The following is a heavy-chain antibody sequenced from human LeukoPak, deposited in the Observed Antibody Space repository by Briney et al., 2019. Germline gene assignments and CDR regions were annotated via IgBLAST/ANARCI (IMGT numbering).Heavy chain of an antibody. V-gene: IGHV3-21*04. CDR1: GFTFSSYS. J-gene: IGHJ5*02. D-gene: IGHD6-13*01. Sequence: PGGSLRLSCAASGFTFSSYSMNWVRQAPGKGLEWVSSISSSSSYIYYADSVKGRFTISRDNAKNSLYLQMNRLRAEDTALYYCAKDITAAAGGVWFDPWGQGTLVTVSS. CDR3: AKDITAAAGGVWFDP. CDR2: ISSSSSYI.